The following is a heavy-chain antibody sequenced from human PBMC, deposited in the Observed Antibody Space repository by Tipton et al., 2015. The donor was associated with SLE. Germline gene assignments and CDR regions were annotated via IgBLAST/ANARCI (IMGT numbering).Heavy chain of an antibody. CDR1: GGSFTNYY. D-gene: IGHD4-17*01. V-gene: IGHV4-39*07. Sequence: TLSLTCSVSGGSFTNYYWGWIRQPPGKGLEWIGSISYSGNTYYNPSLKSRVTLSVDTSKSQFSLKLTSVTAADTAIYYCASVDDTVTSHFEYWGQGTLVTVSS. CDR3: ASVDDTVTSHFEY. CDR2: ISYSGNT. J-gene: IGHJ4*02.